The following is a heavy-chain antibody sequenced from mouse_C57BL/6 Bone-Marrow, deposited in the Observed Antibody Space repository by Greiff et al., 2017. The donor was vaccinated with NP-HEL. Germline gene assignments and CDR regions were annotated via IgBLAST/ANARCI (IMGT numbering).Heavy chain of an antibody. D-gene: IGHD2-1*01. CDR1: GFNIKDDY. Sequence: VQLQQSGAELVRPGASVKLSCTASGFNIKDDYMHWVKQRPEQGLEWIGWIDPENGDTEYASKFQGKATITADTSSNTAYLQLSSLTSEDTAVYYCTTHYGKNVPWGQGTSVTVPS. J-gene: IGHJ4*01. CDR2: IDPENGDT. CDR3: TTHYGKNVP. V-gene: IGHV14-4*01.